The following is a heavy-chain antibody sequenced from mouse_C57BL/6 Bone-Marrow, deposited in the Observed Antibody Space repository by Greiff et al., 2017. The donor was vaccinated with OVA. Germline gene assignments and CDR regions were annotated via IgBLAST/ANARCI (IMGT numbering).Heavy chain of an antibody. CDR1: GYTFTSYG. Sequence: VKLQESGAELARPGASVKLSCKASGYTFTSYGISWVKQRTGQGLEWIGEIYPRSGNTYYNEKFKGKATLTADKSSSTAYMELRSLTSEDSAVYFCARSGGSYYYAMDYGGQGTSVTVSS. CDR2: IYPRSGNT. CDR3: ARSGGSYYYAMDY. J-gene: IGHJ4*01. D-gene: IGHD1-1*01. V-gene: IGHV1-81*01.